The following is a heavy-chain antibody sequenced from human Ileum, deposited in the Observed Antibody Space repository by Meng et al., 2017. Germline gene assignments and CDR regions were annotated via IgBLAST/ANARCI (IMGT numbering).Heavy chain of an antibody. CDR1: GGSISSGDYY. D-gene: IGHD3-22*01. Sequence: LRLSCTVSGGSISSGDYYWTWIRQPAGKGLEWIGRVHTSGSTNYNPSLKSRVTISVDTSKNQFSLRLSSVTAADTAVYFCARYYYDSTAPVFDYWGQGTQVTVSS. V-gene: IGHV4-61*02. CDR3: ARYYYDSTAPVFDY. CDR2: VHTSGST. J-gene: IGHJ4*02.